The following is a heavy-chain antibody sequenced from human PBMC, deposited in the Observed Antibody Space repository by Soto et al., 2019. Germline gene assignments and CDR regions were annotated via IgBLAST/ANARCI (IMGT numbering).Heavy chain of an antibody. CDR3: ARCPIHYYDSSGYPRPTGYSYGMDV. J-gene: IGHJ6*02. CDR2: MNPNSGNT. CDR1: GYTFTSYD. Sequence: ASVKVSCKASGYTFTSYDINWVRQATGQGLEWMGWMNPNSGNTGYAQKFQGRVTMTRNTSISTAYMELSSLRSEDTAVYCCARCPIHYYDSSGYPRPTGYSYGMDVWGQGTTVTVSS. V-gene: IGHV1-8*01. D-gene: IGHD3-22*01.